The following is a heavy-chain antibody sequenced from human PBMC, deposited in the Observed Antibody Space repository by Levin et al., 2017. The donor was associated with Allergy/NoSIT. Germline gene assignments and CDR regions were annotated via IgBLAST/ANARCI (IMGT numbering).Heavy chain of an antibody. CDR2: ISWNSGSI. CDR3: ARDNIGLPEAFDS. V-gene: IGHV3-9*01. D-gene: IGHD2-21*02. CDR1: GFTFDDYA. J-gene: IGHJ3*02. Sequence: SLKISCAASGFTFDDYAMHWVRQAPGKGLEWVSGISWNSGSIGYADSVKGRFTISRDNAKNSLYLQMNSLRTEDTALYYCARDNIGLPEAFDSMGEGTMVIV.